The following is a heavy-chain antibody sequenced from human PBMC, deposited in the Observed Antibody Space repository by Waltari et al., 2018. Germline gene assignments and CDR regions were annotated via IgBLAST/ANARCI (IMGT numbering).Heavy chain of an antibody. V-gene: IGHV4-59*01. J-gene: IGHJ4*02. CDR3: ARGGYFYDSSGSFGNYYFDY. Sequence: QVQLQESGPGLVKPSETLSLTCTVSGGSISSSYWTWIRTPPGKGLEWIGYLYYNENSDYNPSLKSRVTISIDTSKNQISLRLHSVTAADTAVYYCARGGYFYDSSGSFGNYYFDYWGQGTLVTVSS. CDR2: LYYNENS. D-gene: IGHD3-22*01. CDR1: GGSISSSY.